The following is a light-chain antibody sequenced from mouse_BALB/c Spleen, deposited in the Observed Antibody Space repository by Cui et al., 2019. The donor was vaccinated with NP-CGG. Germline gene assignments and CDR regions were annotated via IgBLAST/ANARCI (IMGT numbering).Light chain of an antibody. CDR1: TGAVTTSNY. CDR2: GTN. CDR3: VLWYSNHWV. V-gene: IGLV1*01. Sequence: QAVVTQESALTTSPGETVTLTCRSSTGAVTTSNYANWVQEKPDHLFTGLIGGTNNRAPGVPARFSGSLIGDKAVLTITGAQTEDEAIYFCVLWYSNHWVFGGGTKLTVL. J-gene: IGLJ1*01.